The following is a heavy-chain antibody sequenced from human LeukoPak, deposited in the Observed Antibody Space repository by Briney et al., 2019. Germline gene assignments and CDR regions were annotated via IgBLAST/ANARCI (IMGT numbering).Heavy chain of an antibody. CDR2: IHTNTGNP. V-gene: IGHV7-4-1*02. Sequence: ASVKVSCKASGYTFTAYPLNWVRQAPGQGLEWMGWIHTNTGNPTYAQGFTGGFVFSLDTSVGPAYLQISSLKAEDTAVYYCARVQGNYDSSDYAYDFWGQGTLVTVSS. CDR1: GYTFTAYP. D-gene: IGHD3-22*01. J-gene: IGHJ4*02. CDR3: ARVQGNYDSSDYAYDF.